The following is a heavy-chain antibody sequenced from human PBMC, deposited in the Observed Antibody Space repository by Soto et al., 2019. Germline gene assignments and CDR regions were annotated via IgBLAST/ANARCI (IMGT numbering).Heavy chain of an antibody. CDR3: AREYLCSCGWSSGIKDYFDI. CDR1: GYTFTGYY. Sequence: VKGSCKASGYTFTGYYMHWVRQAPGQGLEWMGWINPNSGGTNYAQKFQGRVTMTRDTSISTAYMGLGRLRSDDTAVYYCAREYLCSCGWSSGIKDYFDILGHGRTVTV. V-gene: IGHV1-2*02. D-gene: IGHD6-19*01. CDR2: INPNSGGT. J-gene: IGHJ3*02.